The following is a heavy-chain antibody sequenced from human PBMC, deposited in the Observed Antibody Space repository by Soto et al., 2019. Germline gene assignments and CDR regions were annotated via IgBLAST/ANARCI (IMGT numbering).Heavy chain of an antibody. Sequence: PSETLSLTCTVSGGSISSYYWSWIRQPPGKGLEWIGYIYYSGSTNYNPSLKSRVNISVDTSKNQFSLKLSSVTAADTAVFYCARHDGYYPYYYYYMDVWGKGTTVTVSS. CDR2: IYYSGST. CDR1: GGSISSYY. D-gene: IGHD1-26*01. V-gene: IGHV4-59*08. J-gene: IGHJ6*03. CDR3: ARHDGYYPYYYYYMDV.